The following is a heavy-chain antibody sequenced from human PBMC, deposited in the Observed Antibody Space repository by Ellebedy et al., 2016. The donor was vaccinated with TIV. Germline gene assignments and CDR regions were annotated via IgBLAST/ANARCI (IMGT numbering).Heavy chain of an antibody. Sequence: MPSETLSLTCTVSGGSISSGGYYWSWIRQHPGKGLEWIGYIYYSGSTYYNPSLKSRVTISVDTSKNQFSLKLSSVTAADTAVYYCARGLGSSPIEFDYWGQGTLVTVSS. CDR2: IYYSGST. V-gene: IGHV4-31*03. CDR1: GGSISSGGYY. D-gene: IGHD6-13*01. J-gene: IGHJ4*02. CDR3: ARGLGSSPIEFDY.